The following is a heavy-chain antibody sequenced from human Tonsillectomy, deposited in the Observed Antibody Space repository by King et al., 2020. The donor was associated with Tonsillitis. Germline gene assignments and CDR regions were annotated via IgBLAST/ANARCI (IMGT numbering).Heavy chain of an antibody. D-gene: IGHD2-15*01. CDR1: GGSISGGEYY. Sequence: VQLQESGPGLVKPSQTLSLTCTVSGGSISGGEYYWSWIRHPPGKVLEWIGEFYDSWNTYYNPSLNIRLTISLYTSNNQFSLKRSFVTAADTAVYYCGRYEGGVFDSWGQGTLVTVSS. CDR2: FYDSWNT. J-gene: IGHJ5*01. V-gene: IGHV4-30-4*01. CDR3: GRYEGGVFDS.